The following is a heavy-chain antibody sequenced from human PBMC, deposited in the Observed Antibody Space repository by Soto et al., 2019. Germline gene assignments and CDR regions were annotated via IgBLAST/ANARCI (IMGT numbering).Heavy chain of an antibody. CDR1: GYNLTTFW. CDR3: ARLGFPGAIYFDS. V-gene: IGHV5-51*01. Sequence: PGESLKISCNGSGYNLTTFWIGWVRQVPGKGLEWMGIIYPGDSETKYSPDFEGQVTISADRSTNTASLQWRSLRASDTAMYYCARLGFPGAIYFDSWGLGTLVTVSS. J-gene: IGHJ4*02. CDR2: IYPGDSET.